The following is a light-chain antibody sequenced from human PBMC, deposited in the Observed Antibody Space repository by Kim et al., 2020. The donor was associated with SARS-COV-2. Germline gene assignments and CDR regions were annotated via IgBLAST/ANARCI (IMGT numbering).Light chain of an antibody. J-gene: IGLJ2*01. CDR2: QDS. CDR1: EVGKKA. V-gene: IGLV3-1*01. CDR3: QVWDSNTVI. Sequence: SVAPGQTASITCGGNEVGKKAVCWYQQKPGQAPLLVIYQDSRRASGIPARFSGSNSGNTATLTIDGTQVTDDADYYCQVWDSNTVIFGGGTQLTVL.